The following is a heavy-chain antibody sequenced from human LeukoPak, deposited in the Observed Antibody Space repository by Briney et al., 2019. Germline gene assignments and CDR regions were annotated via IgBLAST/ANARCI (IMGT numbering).Heavy chain of an antibody. CDR1: GGSVSSGSYY. V-gene: IGHV4-61*01. D-gene: IGHD3-10*01. Sequence: SETPSLTCTVSGGSVSSGSYYWSWIRQPPGKGLEWIGYSYYSGSTNYNPSLKSRVNISVDTSKNQFSLKLSSVTAADTAVYYCARGVVTYYYGSGSYRFDPWGQGTLGTVSS. CDR2: SYYSGST. J-gene: IGHJ5*02. CDR3: ARGVVTYYYGSGSYRFDP.